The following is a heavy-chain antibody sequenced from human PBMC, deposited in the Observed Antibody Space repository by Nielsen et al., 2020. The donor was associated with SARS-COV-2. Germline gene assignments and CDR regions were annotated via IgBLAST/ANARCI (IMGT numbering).Heavy chain of an antibody. CDR3: AKSISGTRPL. V-gene: IGHV4-39*05. J-gene: IGHJ4*02. CDR2: IYYSGST. Sequence: SETPSLTCTVSGGSISSSSYYWGWIRQPPGKGLEWIGSIYYSGSTYYNPPLKSRVTISVDTSKNQFSLKLSSVTAADTAVYYCAKSISGTRPLWGQGTLVTVSS. D-gene: IGHD3-10*01. CDR1: GGSISSSSYY.